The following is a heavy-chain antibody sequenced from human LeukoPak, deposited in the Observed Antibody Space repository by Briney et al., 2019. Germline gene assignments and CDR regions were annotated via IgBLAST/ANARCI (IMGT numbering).Heavy chain of an antibody. J-gene: IGHJ4*02. D-gene: IGHD6-6*01. V-gene: IGHV3-64D*06. CDR3: VKDRSIAAPNNDFFDS. CDR2: ISSNGATT. CDR1: GFTFNRFY. Sequence: GGALILSCSASGFTFNRFYLHWVRQAPGKGLEFVSHISSNGATTYYADSVKGRFTTSRDNSKNTLYLQMSSLRADDTAVYYCVKDRSIAAPNNDFFDSWGQGALVTVSS.